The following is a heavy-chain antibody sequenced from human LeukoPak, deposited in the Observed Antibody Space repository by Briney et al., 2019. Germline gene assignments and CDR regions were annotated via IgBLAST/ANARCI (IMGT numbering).Heavy chain of an antibody. D-gene: IGHD6-25*01. CDR2: IYYSGST. Sequence: SETLSLTCTVSGGSISSSSYYWGWIRQPPGKGLEWIGSIYYSGSTYYNPSLKSRVTISVDTSKNQFSLKLSSVTAADTAVYYCKMQRPGDCWGQGTLVTVSS. CDR1: GGSISSSSYY. J-gene: IGHJ4*02. CDR3: KMQRPGDC. V-gene: IGHV4-39*01.